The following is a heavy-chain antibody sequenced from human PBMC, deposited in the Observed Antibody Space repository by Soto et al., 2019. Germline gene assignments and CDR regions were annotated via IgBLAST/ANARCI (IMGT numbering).Heavy chain of an antibody. CDR1: GGSFSGYY. V-gene: IGHV4-34*01. CDR3: ARGGGIAAADTSGPNWFYP. CDR2: INHSGST. J-gene: IGHJ5*02. Sequence: SETLSLTCAVYGGSFSGYYWSWIRQPPGKGLEWIGEINHSGSTNYNPSLKSRVTISVDTSKNQFSLKLSSVTAADTAVYYCARGGGIAAADTSGPNWFYPWGQVTLVTVS. D-gene: IGHD6-25*01.